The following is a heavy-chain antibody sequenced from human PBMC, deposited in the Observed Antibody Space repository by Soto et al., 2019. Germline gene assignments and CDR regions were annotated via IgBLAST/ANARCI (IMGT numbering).Heavy chain of an antibody. D-gene: IGHD3-3*01. CDR3: ARTSLTIFGPSNDYYGMGV. V-gene: IGHV4-34*01. CDR2: INHSGST. Sequence: SETLSLTCAVYGGSFSGYYWTWIRQPPGTGLEWIGEINHSGSTNYNPSLKSRVTISVDTSKNQFSLKLTSVTAADTAVYYCARTSLTIFGPSNDYYGMGVWGRGTTVTSP. CDR1: GGSFSGYY. J-gene: IGHJ6*02.